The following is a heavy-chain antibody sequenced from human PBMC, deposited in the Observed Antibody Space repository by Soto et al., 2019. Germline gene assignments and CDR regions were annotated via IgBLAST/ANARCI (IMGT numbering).Heavy chain of an antibody. CDR2: IYYSGST. CDR3: ARGGAYSGSYFFFSFGSYFDY. V-gene: IGHV4-59*01. J-gene: IGHJ4*02. CDR1: GGSISSYY. Sequence: PSEILSLTCTVSGGSISSYYWSWIRQPPGKGLEWIGYIYYSGSTNYNPSLKSRVTISVDTSKNQFSLKLSSVTAADTAVYYCARGGAYSGSYFFFSFGSYFDYWGQGTLVTVSS. D-gene: IGHD1-26*01.